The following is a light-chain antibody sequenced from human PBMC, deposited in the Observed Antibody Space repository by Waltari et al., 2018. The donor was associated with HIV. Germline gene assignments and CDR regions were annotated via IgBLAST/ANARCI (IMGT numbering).Light chain of an antibody. J-gene: IGLJ3*02. Sequence: QSALTQPRSVSGSPGQSVTISCTGTSSDVGGYNYVPWYQPHPGKAPKLMIYDVSKRPSGVPDRFSGSKSGNTASLTISGLQAEDEADYYCCSYAGSYGVFGGGTKLTVL. V-gene: IGLV2-11*01. CDR3: CSYAGSYGV. CDR1: SSDVGGYNY. CDR2: DVS.